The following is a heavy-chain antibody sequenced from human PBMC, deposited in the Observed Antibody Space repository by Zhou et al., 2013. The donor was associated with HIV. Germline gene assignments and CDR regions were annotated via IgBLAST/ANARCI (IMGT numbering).Heavy chain of an antibody. V-gene: IGHV1-2*02. CDR3: VRYGDYSPFDY. CDR2: IRPNNGAT. D-gene: IGHD2-21*02. Sequence: QVQLVQSESEVRWPGASVKFSCKALGYSFSTYFMHWVRQAPGQGLEWLGWIRPNNGATKSAQKFLGRVTMTRDASINTAYLALSGLFSNDTAVYYCVRYGDYSPFDYWGQGALVTVTS. J-gene: IGHJ4*02. CDR1: GYSFSTYF.